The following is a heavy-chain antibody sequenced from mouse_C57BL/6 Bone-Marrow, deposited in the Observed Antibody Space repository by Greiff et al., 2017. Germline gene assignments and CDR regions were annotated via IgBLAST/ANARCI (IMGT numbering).Heavy chain of an antibody. CDR1: GYTFTSYW. Sequence: EVQLQQSGTVLARPGASVKMSCKTSGYTFTSYWMHWVKQRPGQGLEWIGAIYPGNSDTSYNQKFKGKAKLTAVTSASTAYMELSSLTNEDSAVYYCTRGIYYDYSYFDYWGQGTTRTVSS. J-gene: IGHJ2*01. CDR3: TRGIYYDYSYFDY. V-gene: IGHV1-5*01. CDR2: IYPGNSDT. D-gene: IGHD2-4*01.